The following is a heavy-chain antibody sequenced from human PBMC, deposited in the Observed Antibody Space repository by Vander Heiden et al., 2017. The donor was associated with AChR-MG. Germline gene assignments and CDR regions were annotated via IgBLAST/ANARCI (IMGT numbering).Heavy chain of an antibody. J-gene: IGHJ4*02. CDR1: GYIFRNYG. V-gene: IGHV1-18*01. CDR2: ISTYSGYT. D-gene: IGHD4-17*01. Sequence: QIQLMQSGPEVKKPGASVKVSCKTSGYIFRNYGIAWVRQAPGQGLEWLGWISTYSGYTNYTQKFQDRVTLTTDPSTSTVHMELRSLRSDDTAIYYCGRDIDYADQDYWGQGTLVTVSS. CDR3: GRDIDYADQDY.